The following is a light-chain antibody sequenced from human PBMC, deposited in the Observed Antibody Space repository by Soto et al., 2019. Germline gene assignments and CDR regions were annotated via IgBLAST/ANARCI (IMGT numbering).Light chain of an antibody. CDR1: QSVSSN. J-gene: IGKJ5*01. V-gene: IGKV3-15*01. CDR3: QQYNNWPIT. Sequence: EIVMTQSPATLSVSPGERATLSCRASQSVSSNLAWYQQKPGQAPRLLIYGASTRATGIPARFSGSGSGTEFTPTISRLQSEDFAVYYCQQYNNWPITFGQGTRLEIK. CDR2: GAS.